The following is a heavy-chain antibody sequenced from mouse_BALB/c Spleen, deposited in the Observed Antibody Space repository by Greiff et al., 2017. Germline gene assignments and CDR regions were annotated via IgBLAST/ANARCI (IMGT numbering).Heavy chain of an antibody. J-gene: IGHJ4*01. CDR1: GYSITSDYA. Sequence: EVKLQESGPGLVKPSQSLSLTCTVTGYSITSDYAWNWIRQFPGNKLEWMGYISYSGSTSYNPSLKSRISITRDTSKNQFFLQLNSVTTEDTATYYCARTHRYDDYYAMDYWGQGTSVTVSS. D-gene: IGHD2-14*01. CDR2: ISYSGST. V-gene: IGHV3-2*02. CDR3: ARTHRYDDYYAMDY.